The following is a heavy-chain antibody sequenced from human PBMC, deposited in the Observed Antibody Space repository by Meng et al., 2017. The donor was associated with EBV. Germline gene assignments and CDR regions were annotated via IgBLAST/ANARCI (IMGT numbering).Heavy chain of an antibody. J-gene: IGHJ5*02. CDR3: ARGRGVYCSGGSCYPGWFDP. D-gene: IGHD2-15*01. V-gene: IGHV1-8*01. CDR1: GYAFTSYD. CDR2: MNPNSGNT. Sequence: VQLVQCGAQVTKPGASAKVSCKASGYAFTSYDINWVRQATGQGLEWMGWMNPNSGNTGYAQKFQGRVTMTRNTSISTAYMELSSLRSEDTAVYYCARGRGVYCSGGSCYPGWFDPWGQGTLVTVSS.